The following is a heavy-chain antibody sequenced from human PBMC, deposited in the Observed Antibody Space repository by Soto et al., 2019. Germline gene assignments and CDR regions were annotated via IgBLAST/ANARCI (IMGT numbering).Heavy chain of an antibody. V-gene: IGHV4-34*01. CDR2: INHSGST. D-gene: IGHD3-9*01. CDR1: GGSFSGYY. Sequence: PSETLSLTCAVYGGSFSGYYWSWIRQPPGKGLEWIGEINHSGSTNYNPSLKSRVTISVDTSKNQFSLKLSSVTAADTAVYYCARLGYFDWLSTNYGMDVWGQGTTVTVSS. CDR3: ARLGYFDWLSTNYGMDV. J-gene: IGHJ6*02.